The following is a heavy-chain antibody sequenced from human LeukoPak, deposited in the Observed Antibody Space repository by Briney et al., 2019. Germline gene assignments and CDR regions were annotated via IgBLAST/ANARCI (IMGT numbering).Heavy chain of an antibody. D-gene: IGHD3-22*01. Sequence: GASVKVSCKASGGTFSSYAISWVRQAPGQGLEWMGGIIPIFGTANYAQKFQGRVTITADESTSTAYMELSSLRSEDTAVYYCASTYDSSGPSDYWGQGTLVTVSS. CDR3: ASTYDSSGPSDY. V-gene: IGHV1-69*13. CDR2: IIPIFGTA. CDR1: GGTFSSYA. J-gene: IGHJ4*02.